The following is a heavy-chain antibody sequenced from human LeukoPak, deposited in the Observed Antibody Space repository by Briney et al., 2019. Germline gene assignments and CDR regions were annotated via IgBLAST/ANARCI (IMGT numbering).Heavy chain of an antibody. D-gene: IGHD4-11*01. V-gene: IGHV1-69*05. J-gene: IGHJ6*03. Sequence: SVKVSCKASGGTFSSYAISWVRQAPGQGLEWMGGIIPIFGTANYAQKFQGRVTITTDESTSTAYMELSSLRAEDTAIYYCAKAGRGGDHDYSDYFYYYMDVWGKGTTVTVSS. CDR1: GGTFSSYA. CDR3: AKAGRGGDHDYSDYFYYYMDV. CDR2: IIPIFGTA.